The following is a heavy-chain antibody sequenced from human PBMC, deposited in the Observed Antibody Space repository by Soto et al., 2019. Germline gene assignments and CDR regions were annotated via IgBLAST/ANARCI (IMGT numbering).Heavy chain of an antibody. V-gene: IGHV4-59*01. D-gene: IGHD2-15*01. CDR2: IYYSGST. CDR1: GGSIISYY. Sequence: SETLSLTCTVSGGSIISYYWSWIRQPPGKGLEWIGYIYYSGSTNYNPSLKSRVTISVDTSKNQFSLKLSSVTAADTAVYYCARAYCSGGSCYSDYWGQGTLVTVSS. J-gene: IGHJ4*02. CDR3: ARAYCSGGSCYSDY.